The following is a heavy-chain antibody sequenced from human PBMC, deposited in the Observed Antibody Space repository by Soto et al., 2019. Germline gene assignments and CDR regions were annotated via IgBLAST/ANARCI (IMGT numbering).Heavy chain of an antibody. Sequence: QVQLVQSGAEVKKPGASVKVSCKASGYTFTSYAMHWVRQAPGQRLEWMGWINAGNGNTKYSQKFQGRVTITRDTSASTAYMELSSLRSKDTAVYYCARSLYCSGGSCYFDYWGQGTLVTVSS. CDR1: GYTFTSYA. D-gene: IGHD2-15*01. CDR2: INAGNGNT. CDR3: ARSLYCSGGSCYFDY. J-gene: IGHJ4*02. V-gene: IGHV1-3*01.